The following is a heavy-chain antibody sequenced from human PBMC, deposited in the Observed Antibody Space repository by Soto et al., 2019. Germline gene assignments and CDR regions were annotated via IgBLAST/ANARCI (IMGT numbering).Heavy chain of an antibody. CDR1: GYTFTRYY. V-gene: IGHV1-46*01. CDR3: AREWVVRGVRNYYYGMDV. D-gene: IGHD3-10*01. J-gene: IGHJ6*02. Sequence: ASVQGSCRASGYTFTRYYMHWVRHAPGQGLEWMGIINPSGGSTSYAQKFQGRVTMTRDTSTSTVYMELSSLRSEDTAVYYFAREWVVRGVRNYYYGMDVWGQGTTVTVSS. CDR2: INPSGGST.